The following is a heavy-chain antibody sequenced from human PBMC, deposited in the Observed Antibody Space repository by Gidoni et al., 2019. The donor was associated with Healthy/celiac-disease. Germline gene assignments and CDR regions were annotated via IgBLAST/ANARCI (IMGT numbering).Heavy chain of an antibody. CDR1: GFTFDDYA. Sequence: EVQLVESGGGLVQPGRSLRLSCAASGFTFDDYAMHWVRQAPGKGLEWVSGISWNSGSIGYADSVKGRFTISRDNAKNSLYLQMNSLRAEDTALYYCAKAVEMATIGYYYGMDVWGQGTTVTVSS. CDR3: AKAVEMATIGYYYGMDV. J-gene: IGHJ6*02. CDR2: ISWNSGSI. D-gene: IGHD5-12*01. V-gene: IGHV3-9*01.